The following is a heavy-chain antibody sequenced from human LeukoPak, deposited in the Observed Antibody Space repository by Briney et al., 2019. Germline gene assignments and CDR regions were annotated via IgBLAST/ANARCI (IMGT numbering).Heavy chain of an antibody. CDR3: ARVWSSSWYWNFDY. Sequence: ASVKVSCKASGYTFTGYYMHWVRQAPGQGLEWMGWINPNSGGTNYAQKFQGRVTMTRDTSISTAYKELSRLRSDDTAVYYCARVWSSSWYWNFDYWRQGTLVTVSS. CDR2: INPNSGGT. J-gene: IGHJ4*02. CDR1: GYTFTGYY. D-gene: IGHD6-13*01. V-gene: IGHV1-2*02.